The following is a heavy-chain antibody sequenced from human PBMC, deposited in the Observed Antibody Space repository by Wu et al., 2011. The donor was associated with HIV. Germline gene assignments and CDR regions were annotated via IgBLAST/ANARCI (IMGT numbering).Heavy chain of an antibody. D-gene: IGHD3-22*01. CDR3: AAILYYYDSSGYYTP. CDR2: IDPNSGDT. CDR1: GYTFTGHY. Sequence: QVQLVQSGAEVKKPGASVRVSCKAFGYTFTGHYVHWVRHAPGQGLEWMGWIDPNSGDTNYAQKFQERVTITRDMSTSTAYMELSSLRSADTAVYYCAAILYYYDSSGYYTPWGQGPVVTVSS. J-gene: IGHJ5*02. V-gene: IGHV1-2*02.